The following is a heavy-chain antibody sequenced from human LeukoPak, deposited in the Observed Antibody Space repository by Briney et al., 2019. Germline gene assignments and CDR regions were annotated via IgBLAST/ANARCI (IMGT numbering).Heavy chain of an antibody. J-gene: IGHJ4*02. Sequence: PGGSLRLSCAASGFTVSSNYMSWVRRTPGKGLVWVSRISHDGIISYADSVKGRFTISRDNAKNTLILQMNSLRVEDTAVYYCVRDWVYKIDYWGRGTLVTVSS. CDR2: ISHDGII. D-gene: IGHD5-24*01. V-gene: IGHV3-74*01. CDR1: GFTVSSNY. CDR3: VRDWVYKIDY.